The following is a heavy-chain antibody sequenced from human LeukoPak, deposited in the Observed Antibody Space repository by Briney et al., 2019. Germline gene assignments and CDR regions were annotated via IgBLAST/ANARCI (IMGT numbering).Heavy chain of an antibody. CDR3: ARSAGDPHAFDV. Sequence: PGGSLRLSCAASGFTFSSYAMSWVRQAPGKGLEWVAVISYDGSNKDYADSVKGRFTVSRDNSKNTLYLQFSSLRAEDTAVFYCARSAGDPHAFDVWGQGTMVIVSS. J-gene: IGHJ3*01. D-gene: IGHD2-21*01. CDR2: ISYDGSNK. V-gene: IGHV3-30-3*01. CDR1: GFTFSSYA.